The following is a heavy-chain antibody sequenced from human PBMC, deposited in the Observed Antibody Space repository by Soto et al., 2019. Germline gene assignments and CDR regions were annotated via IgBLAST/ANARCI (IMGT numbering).Heavy chain of an antibody. CDR3: ARDRNPSYNWNDHVRVGGGMDV. J-gene: IGHJ6*02. V-gene: IGHV1-69*01. Sequence: QVQLVQSGAEVKKPGSSVKVSCKASGGTFSSYAISWVRQAPGQGLEWMGGIIPIFGTANYAQKFQGRVTITADEPTSTAYMELSSLRSEDTAVYYCARDRNPSYNWNDHVRVGGGMDVWGQGTTVTVSS. CDR1: GGTFSSYA. D-gene: IGHD1-20*01. CDR2: IIPIFGTA.